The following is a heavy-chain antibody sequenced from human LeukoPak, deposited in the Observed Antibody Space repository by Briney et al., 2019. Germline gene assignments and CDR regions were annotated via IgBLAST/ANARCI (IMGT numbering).Heavy chain of an antibody. CDR3: TRDGGSYSHLDY. Sequence: GGSLRLSCGGSGFTFSECAIHWVRQASGKGLEWVASINSRANNHAATYAASVRGRLTISRDDSKSTAYLQLNSLKTEDTAVYFCTRDGGSYSHLDYWGPGTLVTVSS. CDR1: GFTFSECA. J-gene: IGHJ4*02. CDR2: INSRANNHAA. V-gene: IGHV3-73*01. D-gene: IGHD1-26*01.